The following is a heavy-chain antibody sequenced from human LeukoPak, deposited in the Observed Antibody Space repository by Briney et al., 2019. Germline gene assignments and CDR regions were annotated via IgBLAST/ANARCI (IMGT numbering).Heavy chain of an antibody. V-gene: IGHV1-18*01. CDR3: ARITMVRGVIINPNFDY. D-gene: IGHD3-10*01. CDR1: GYTFTSYG. J-gene: IGHJ4*02. Sequence: ASVKVSCTASGYTFTSYGISWVRQAPGQGLEWMGWISAYNGNTNYAQKFQGRVTMTTDTSTSTAYMELRSLRSDDTAVYYCARITMVRGVIINPNFDYWGQGTLVTVSS. CDR2: ISAYNGNT.